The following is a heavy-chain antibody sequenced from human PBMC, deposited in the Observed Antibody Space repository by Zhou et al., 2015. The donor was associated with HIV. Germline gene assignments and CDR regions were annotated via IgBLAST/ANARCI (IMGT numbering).Heavy chain of an antibody. Sequence: QVQLVESGGGVVQPGRSLRLSCAASGFTFSSYSMLWVRQAPGKGLEWVSVISYDGSNKYSADSVEGRFTISRDNSKNTMDLQMNSLRAEDTAVYYCAKEEYRGSSLDYWGPGTLVTVSS. CDR2: ISYDGSNK. V-gene: IGHV3-30-3*01. J-gene: IGHJ4*02. CDR1: GFTFSSYS. D-gene: IGHD1-26*01. CDR3: AKEEYRGSSLDY.